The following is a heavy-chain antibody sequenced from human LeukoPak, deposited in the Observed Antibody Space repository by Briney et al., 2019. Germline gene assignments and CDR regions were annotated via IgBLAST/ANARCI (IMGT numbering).Heavy chain of an antibody. CDR2: IYYSGST. CDR1: GGSISSYY. V-gene: IGHV4-59*01. J-gene: IGHJ3*02. Sequence: SETLSLTCTVSGGSISSYYWSWIRQPPGKGLEWIGYIYYSGSTNYNPSLKSRVTISVDTSKNQFSLKLSSVTAADTAVYYCARDPPAAGTVLNAFDIWGQGTMVTVSS. CDR3: ARDPPAAGTVLNAFDI. D-gene: IGHD6-13*01.